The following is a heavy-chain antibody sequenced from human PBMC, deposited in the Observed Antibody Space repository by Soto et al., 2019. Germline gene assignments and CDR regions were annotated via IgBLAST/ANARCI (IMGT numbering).Heavy chain of an antibody. CDR1: GGSINEYY. CDR3: ARGSRDNYYTFDS. D-gene: IGHD1-26*01. V-gene: IGHV4-59*01. CDR2: LYYGGTT. J-gene: IGHJ4*02. Sequence: SETLSLTCTVSGGSINEYYWTWIRQPPGKGLEWIGYLYYGGTTNYNPSLKSRVTISADTSRNQFSLKLTSVTTADTALYYCARGSRDNYYTFDSWGQGTPVT.